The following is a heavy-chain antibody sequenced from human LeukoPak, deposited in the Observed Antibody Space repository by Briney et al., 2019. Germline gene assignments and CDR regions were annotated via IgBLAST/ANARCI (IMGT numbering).Heavy chain of an antibody. CDR2: IRDDGTT. Sequence: PGGSLRLSCAASGFIFRNFPINWVRQAPGKGLEWISHIRDDGTTDYADSVKGRFTISRDNVNNVLYLQMSSLRVEDTATYYCARDHDLAFDNWGPGILVTVSS. CDR1: GFIFRNFP. J-gene: IGHJ4*02. CDR3: ARDHDLAFDN. V-gene: IGHV3-48*01.